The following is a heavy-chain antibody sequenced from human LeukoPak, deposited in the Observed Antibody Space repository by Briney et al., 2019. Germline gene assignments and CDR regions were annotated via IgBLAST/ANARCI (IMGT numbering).Heavy chain of an antibody. CDR1: GGSISSSSYY. CDR3: ARTLLRLNAFDP. D-gene: IGHD3-3*01. CDR2: IYYSGST. V-gene: IGHV4-39*01. Sequence: PSETLSLTCTVSGGSISSSSYYWGWIRQPPGKGVEWIVSIYYSGSTYYTPSLKSPVTISVDTSKNQFSLNLSSVTAADTAVYYCARTLLRLNAFDPWGQGTLVTVSS. J-gene: IGHJ5*02.